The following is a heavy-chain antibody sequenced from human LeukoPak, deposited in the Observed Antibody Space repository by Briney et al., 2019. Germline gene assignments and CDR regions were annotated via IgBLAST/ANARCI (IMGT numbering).Heavy chain of an antibody. CDR2: IYYSGST. CDR1: GGSINNFH. V-gene: IGHV4-59*01. CDR3: ARYSPGGYYFDY. J-gene: IGHJ4*02. D-gene: IGHD2-15*01. Sequence: PSETLSLTCTVSGGSINNFHWGWIRQPPGEGLEWIGYIYYSGSTNYNPSLKSRVTISLDTSKNQFSLKLTSVTAADTAVYYCARYSPGGYYFDYWGQGTLVTVSS.